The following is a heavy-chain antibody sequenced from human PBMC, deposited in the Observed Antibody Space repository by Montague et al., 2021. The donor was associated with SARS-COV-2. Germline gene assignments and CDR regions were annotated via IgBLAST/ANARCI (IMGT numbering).Heavy chain of an antibody. Sequence: SLRLSCAASGFTVSSYEMNWVRQAPGKGLEWLSSISYSGGITNYPYSVSVRFPISRDFAKNSLYLQMNSLRAEDTAVYYCVREGSGWFYDYWGQGALVTVSS. CDR1: GFTVSSYE. CDR3: VREGSGWFYDY. J-gene: IGHJ4*02. CDR2: ISYSGGIT. D-gene: IGHD2-15*01. V-gene: IGHV3-48*03.